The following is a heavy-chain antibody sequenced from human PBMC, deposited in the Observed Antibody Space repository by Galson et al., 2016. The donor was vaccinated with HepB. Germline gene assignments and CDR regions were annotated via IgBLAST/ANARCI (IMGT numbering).Heavy chain of an antibody. V-gene: IGHV3-49*03. CDR3: ARQRRATMRYYYYGMDV. CDR1: GFTLGDFA. Sequence: SLRLSCAGSGFTLGDFAMSWIRQAPGRGLEWVAFIRRDTYGGTTEYAASVKGRFTISIDDSKGIAYLQMNSLKTEDPAVNYCARQRRATMRYYYYGMDVWGQGTTVTVSS. D-gene: IGHD5-12*01. CDR2: IRRDTYGGTT. J-gene: IGHJ6*02.